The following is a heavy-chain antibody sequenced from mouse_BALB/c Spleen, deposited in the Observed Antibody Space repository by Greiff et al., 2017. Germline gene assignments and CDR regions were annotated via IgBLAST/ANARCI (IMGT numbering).Heavy chain of an antibody. Sequence: EVKLMESGGGLVKPGGSLKLSCAASGFTFSSYAMSWVRQTPEKRLEWVASISSGGSTYYPDSVKGRFTISRDNARNILYLQMSSLRSEDTAMYYCARGNIYAMDYWGQGTSVTVSS. CDR3: ARGNIYAMDY. CDR2: ISSGGST. V-gene: IGHV5-6-5*01. J-gene: IGHJ4*01. CDR1: GFTFSSYA.